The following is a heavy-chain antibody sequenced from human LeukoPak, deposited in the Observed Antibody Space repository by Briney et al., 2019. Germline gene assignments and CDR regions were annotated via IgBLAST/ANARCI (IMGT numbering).Heavy chain of an antibody. D-gene: IGHD7-27*01. CDR3: ARVLLTGVFKRFYYMDV. J-gene: IGHJ6*03. CDR1: GDSVSSNSAA. CDR2: TYYRSKWYN. Sequence: SQTLSLTCAISGDSVSSNSAAWNWIRQSPSRGLEWLGRTYYRSKWYNDYAVSVKSRITINPDTSKNQFSLQLNSVTPEDTAVYYCARVLLTGVFKRFYYMDVWGKGTTVTVS. V-gene: IGHV6-1*01.